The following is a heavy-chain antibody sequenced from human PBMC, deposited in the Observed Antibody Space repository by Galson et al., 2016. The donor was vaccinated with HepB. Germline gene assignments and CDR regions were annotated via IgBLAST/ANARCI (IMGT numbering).Heavy chain of an antibody. CDR3: AREPTIFGEVSFDL. CDR2: INTDGSST. CDR1: GFMFSSYW. V-gene: IGHV3-74*01. Sequence: SLRLSCAASGFMFSSYWIHWVRQAPGKGLVWVSRINTDGSSTIYADSVKGRFTISRDNAKNTAYVQMNSLSAEDTAVYYCAREPTIFGEVSFDLWGRGTLVTVSS. D-gene: IGHD3-3*01. J-gene: IGHJ2*01.